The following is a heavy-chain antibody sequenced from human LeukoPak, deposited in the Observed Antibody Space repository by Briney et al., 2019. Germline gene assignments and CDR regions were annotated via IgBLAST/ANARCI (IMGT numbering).Heavy chain of an antibody. J-gene: IGHJ4*02. D-gene: IGHD3-22*01. CDR1: GYTFTSYG. V-gene: IGHV1-3*01. Sequence: EASVKVSCKASGYTFTSYGISWVRQAPGQGLEWMGWINAGNGNTKYSQKFQGRVTITRDTSASTAYMELSSLRSEDAAVYYCARWGWYYYDSSGYEWGQGPLVTVSS. CDR2: INAGNGNT. CDR3: ARWGWYYYDSSGYE.